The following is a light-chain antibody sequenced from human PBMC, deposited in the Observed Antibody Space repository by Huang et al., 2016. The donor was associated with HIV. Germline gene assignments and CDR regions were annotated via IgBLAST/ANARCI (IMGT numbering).Light chain of an antibody. V-gene: IGKV1-39*01. CDR2: AAS. CDR1: QSISNY. Sequence: DIQMTQSPSSLSASVGDRVTITCRASQSISNYLNWYQQKPGKAPKFLIYAASSLQTGVPSRFRGSGSGTDFTLTISSLQPEDFATYYCQQSFSTPQTFGQGTKLEIK. J-gene: IGKJ2*01. CDR3: QQSFSTPQT.